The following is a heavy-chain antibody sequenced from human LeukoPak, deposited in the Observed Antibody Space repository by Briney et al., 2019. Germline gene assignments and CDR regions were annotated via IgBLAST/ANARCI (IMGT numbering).Heavy chain of an antibody. D-gene: IGHD5-12*01. Sequence: GASVKVSCKASGYTFADHYIYWVRQAPGQGLEWTGWLNPITGATRYAQKFQGRLTLTRDTSISTAYMDLSRLKSDDTAVYYCARDHRRAYTGYDVPADWGQGTLVTVSS. V-gene: IGHV1-2*02. CDR1: GYTFADHY. CDR2: LNPITGAT. CDR3: ARDHRRAYTGYDVPAD. J-gene: IGHJ4*02.